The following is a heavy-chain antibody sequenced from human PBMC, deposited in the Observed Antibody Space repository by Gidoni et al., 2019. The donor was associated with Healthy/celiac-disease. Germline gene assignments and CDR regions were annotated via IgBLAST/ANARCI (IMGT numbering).Heavy chain of an antibody. D-gene: IGHD2-21*02. V-gene: IGHV1-46*01. Sequence: QVQLVQSGAEVKKPGASVKVSCKASGYTFTTYYIHWVRQVPGQGLEWMGMVSPSGDRTSYAPKFQGRVTMTGDTSTSTVYMELSSLRSDDTAVYYCARSRVTDYWGQGTLVTVSS. J-gene: IGHJ4*02. CDR2: VSPSGDRT. CDR1: GYTFTTYY. CDR3: ARSRVTDY.